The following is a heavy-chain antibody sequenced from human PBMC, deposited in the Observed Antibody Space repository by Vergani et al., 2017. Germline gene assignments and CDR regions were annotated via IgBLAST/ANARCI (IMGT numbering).Heavy chain of an antibody. CDR3: ARVISDENWFDP. CDR2: ISSSSSYI. D-gene: IGHD3-10*01. CDR1: GFTFSSYS. V-gene: IGHV3-21*01. Sequence: EVQLVESGGGLVKPGGSLRLSCAASGFTFSSYSMNWVRQAPGKGLEWVSSISSSSSYIYYADSVKGRFTISSDNAKNSLYLQMNSLRAEDTAVYYCARVISDENWFDPWGQGTLVTVSS. J-gene: IGHJ5*02.